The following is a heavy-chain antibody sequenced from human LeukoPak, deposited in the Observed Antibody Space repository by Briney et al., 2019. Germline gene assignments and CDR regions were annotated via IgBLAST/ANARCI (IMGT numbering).Heavy chain of an antibody. Sequence: ASVKVSCKASGYTFTGYYIHWVRPAPGQGLDWMGRIDPKNGGTTFSQNFQGRVTMTRDTSTSTAYMELTSLRFDDTAVYYCARDRPDGVGSDYWGQGTLVTVSS. V-gene: IGHV1-2*06. J-gene: IGHJ4*02. CDR3: ARDRPDGVGSDY. CDR1: GYTFTGYY. CDR2: IDPKNGGT. D-gene: IGHD1-26*01.